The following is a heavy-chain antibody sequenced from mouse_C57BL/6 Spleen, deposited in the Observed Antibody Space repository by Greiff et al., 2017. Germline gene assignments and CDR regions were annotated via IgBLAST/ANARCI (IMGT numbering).Heavy chain of an antibody. CDR1: GYSITSGYY. V-gene: IGHV3-6*01. CDR2: ISYDGSN. CDR3: ARYYGSSYVDY. D-gene: IGHD1-1*01. Sequence: EVQLVESGPGLVKPSQSLSLTCSVTGYSITSGYYWNWIRQFPGNKLEWMGYISYDGSNNYNPSLKNRISITRDTSKNQFFLKLNSVTTEDTATYYCARYYGSSYVDYWGQGTTLTVSS. J-gene: IGHJ2*01.